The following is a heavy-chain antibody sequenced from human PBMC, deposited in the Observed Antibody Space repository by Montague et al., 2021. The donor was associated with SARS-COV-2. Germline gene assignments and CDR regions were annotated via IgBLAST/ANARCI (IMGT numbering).Heavy chain of an antibody. CDR2: VYSGGTT. CDR3: VRDGGLRFSGGAMDV. J-gene: IGHJ6*02. Sequence: TLPLTCNVSGGSMISGGYYWSWIRQPPGKGLEWIGYVYSGGTTYYNPSLKSRVTISEGMSKNQFSLRLTSVTAADTAVYYCVRDGGLRFSGGAMDVWGQGTTVTVSS. CDR1: GGSMISGGYY. V-gene: IGHV4-31*03. D-gene: IGHD3-3*01.